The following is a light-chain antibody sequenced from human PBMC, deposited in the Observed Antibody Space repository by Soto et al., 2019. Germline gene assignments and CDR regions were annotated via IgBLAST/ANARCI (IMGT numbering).Light chain of an antibody. CDR2: EVS. V-gene: IGLV2-8*01. Sequence: QSALTQPPSASGSPGQSVTISCTGTSSDVGGYNYVSWYQQHPGKAPKLMIYEVSKRPSGVPDRFSGSKSGNTASLTVSGLQAEDEADYYCSSYAGSKNWVFGGWTKVTVL. CDR3: SSYAGSKNWV. CDR1: SSDVGGYNY. J-gene: IGLJ3*02.